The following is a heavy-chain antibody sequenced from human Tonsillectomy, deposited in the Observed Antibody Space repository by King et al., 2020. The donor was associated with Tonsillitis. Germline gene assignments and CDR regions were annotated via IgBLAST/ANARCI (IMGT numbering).Heavy chain of an antibody. CDR1: GFTFSDRY. CDR3: ISGVVGGSDD. Sequence: VQLVESGGGLVQPGGSLRLSCAASGFTFSDRYMDWVRQVPGKGLEWLGRARNKANSYTTEYAASVKGRFTISRDDSKNSLSLRMTSLKTEDTAVYYCISGVVGGSDDWGQGTLVTVSS. V-gene: IGHV3-72*01. D-gene: IGHD1-26*01. J-gene: IGHJ4*02. CDR2: ARNKANSYTT.